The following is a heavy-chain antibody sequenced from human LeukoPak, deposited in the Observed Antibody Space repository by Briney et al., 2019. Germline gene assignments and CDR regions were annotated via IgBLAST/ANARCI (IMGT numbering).Heavy chain of an antibody. CDR3: ANTVVAATPDYNWFDP. Sequence: ASVNVSCKASGYTFTGYYIHWVRQAPGQGLEWMGWINGNSGGGTNYAQKFQGRVTMTRDTSISTAYMELSRLRYDDTAVYYCANTVVAATPDYNWFDPWGQGTLVTVSS. J-gene: IGHJ5*02. V-gene: IGHV1-2*02. D-gene: IGHD2-15*01. CDR2: INGNSGGGT. CDR1: GYTFTGYY.